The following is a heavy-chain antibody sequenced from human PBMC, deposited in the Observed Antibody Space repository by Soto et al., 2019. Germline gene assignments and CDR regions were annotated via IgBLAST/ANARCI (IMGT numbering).Heavy chain of an antibody. D-gene: IGHD3-10*01. V-gene: IGHV4-61*01. Sequence: QVQLQESGPGLVKPSETLSLTCSVSGGSVSSGSYYWSWIRQPPGKGLEWIGYIYNTGSTNYNPSLKSRVTMSVDTSKNQFSLKLTSVTAADTAVYYCARGGGVTAPFDYWGRGTLVTVSS. J-gene: IGHJ4*02. CDR3: ARGGGVTAPFDY. CDR2: IYNTGST. CDR1: GGSVSSGSYY.